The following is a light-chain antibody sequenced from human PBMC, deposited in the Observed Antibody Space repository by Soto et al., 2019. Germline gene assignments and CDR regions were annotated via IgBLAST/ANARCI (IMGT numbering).Light chain of an antibody. V-gene: IGKV1-8*01. Sequence: AIRMTQSPSSFSASTGDRVTITCRASQGISSYLAWYQQKPGKAPKHLIYAASTLQSGVQSRFSGSGSGTDFTLTISCLQSEDFATYYCQQYYSYPRTFGQGTKVEIK. CDR1: QGISSY. CDR2: AAS. J-gene: IGKJ1*01. CDR3: QQYYSYPRT.